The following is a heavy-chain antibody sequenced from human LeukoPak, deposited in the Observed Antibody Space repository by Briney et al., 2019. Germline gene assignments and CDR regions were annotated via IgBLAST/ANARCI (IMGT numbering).Heavy chain of an antibody. CDR1: GFTFGSYA. J-gene: IGHJ4*02. Sequence: PGRSLRLSCAASGFTFGSYAMHWVRQAPGKGLEWVAVISYDGSNKYYADSVKGRFTISRDNSKNTLYLQMNSLRAEDTAVYYCARDGFPYYYDSSGYSPHYWGQGTLVTVSS. D-gene: IGHD3-22*01. CDR2: ISYDGSNK. V-gene: IGHV3-30-3*01. CDR3: ARDGFPYYYDSSGYSPHY.